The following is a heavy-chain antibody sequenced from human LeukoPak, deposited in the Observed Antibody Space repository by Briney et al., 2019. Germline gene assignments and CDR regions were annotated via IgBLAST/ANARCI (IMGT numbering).Heavy chain of an antibody. J-gene: IGHJ4*02. V-gene: IGHV1-3*03. CDR1: GYTFTNSS. CDR3: ARGLSYYDTSGYFDY. Sequence: ASVKVSCKASGYTFTNSSLHWVRQAPGHRLQWMGWINPGNAYTKYSQEFQGRVTITRDTSASTAYMELSSPRSDDMAVYYCARGLSYYDTSGYFDYWGQGTLVTVSS. CDR2: INPGNAYT. D-gene: IGHD3-22*01.